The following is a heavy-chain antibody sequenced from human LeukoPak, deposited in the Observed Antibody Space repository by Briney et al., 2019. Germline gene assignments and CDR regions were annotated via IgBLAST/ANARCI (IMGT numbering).Heavy chain of an antibody. CDR2: IYPGDSDT. Sequence: GESLKISCKGSGYIFTNYRIGWVRQMPGKGLEWVGMIYPGDSDTRYSPSFQGQATMSVDKSITTAYLQWSSLMASDTAMYFCVRAECFASESFPAHYWGQGTLVTVSS. V-gene: IGHV5-51*01. CDR3: VRAECFASESFPAHY. D-gene: IGHD3-10*01. J-gene: IGHJ4*02. CDR1: GYIFTNYR.